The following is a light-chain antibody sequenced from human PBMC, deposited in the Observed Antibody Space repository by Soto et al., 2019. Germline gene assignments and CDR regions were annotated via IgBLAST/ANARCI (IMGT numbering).Light chain of an antibody. CDR2: AAS. CDR1: QSVSTY. V-gene: IGKV3-20*01. Sequence: EIVSPQSPGTLSLSPGERATLSCRASQSVSTYLAWYKQKPGQAPRILIYAASSRATGIPDRFSGSGSGTDFTLTISRLEPEEFAVDYCPQYGSSPTFGQGTKVDI. CDR3: PQYGSSPT. J-gene: IGKJ1*01.